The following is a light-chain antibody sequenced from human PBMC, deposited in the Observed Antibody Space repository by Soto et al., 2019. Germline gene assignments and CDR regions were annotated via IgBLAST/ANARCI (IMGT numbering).Light chain of an antibody. CDR1: EPIKTFY. Sequence: IVLTQSPATLSLSPGETATLSCKASEPIKTFYFGWYQHKPGQSPRLLINGVYTRATGIPDRFSGSGSGTDFTLTISRLEPEDFAVYYCQQYGSSPGTFGQGTKGDIK. J-gene: IGKJ1*01. CDR3: QQYGSSPGT. V-gene: IGKV3-20*01. CDR2: GVY.